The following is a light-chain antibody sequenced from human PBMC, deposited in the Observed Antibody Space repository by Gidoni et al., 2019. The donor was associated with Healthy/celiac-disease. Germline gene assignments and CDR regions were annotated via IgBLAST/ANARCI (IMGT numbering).Light chain of an antibody. Sequence: QSVLTQPPSVSGAPGQRVTSSCTGGSSNIGAGYDVHWYQPLQGTAPKLLIYGNSKRPSGVPDRFSGSKSGTSASLAITGLQAEDEADYYCQSYDSSLSVVFGGGTKLTVL. J-gene: IGLJ2*01. V-gene: IGLV1-40*01. CDR2: GNS. CDR3: QSYDSSLSVV. CDR1: SSNIGAGYD.